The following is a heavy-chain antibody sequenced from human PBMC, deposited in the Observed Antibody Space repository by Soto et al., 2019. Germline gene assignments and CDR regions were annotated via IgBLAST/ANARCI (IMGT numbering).Heavy chain of an antibody. D-gene: IGHD5-12*01. V-gene: IGHV1-18*01. CDR3: ARVDIVATRGNWFDP. CDR1: GYTFTNYG. J-gene: IGHJ5*02. Sequence: ASVKVSCKASGYTFTNYGITWVRQAPGQGLEWMGWISAYNGNTHYTQRLQGRVTMTTDTSTSTAYMELRSLRSDDTAVYYCARVDIVATRGNWFDPWGQGTLVTVSS. CDR2: ISAYNGNT.